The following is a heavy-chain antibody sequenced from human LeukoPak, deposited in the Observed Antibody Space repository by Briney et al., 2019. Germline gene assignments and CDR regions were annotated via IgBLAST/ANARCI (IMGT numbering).Heavy chain of an antibody. J-gene: IGHJ4*02. CDR1: GGSISSYY. CDR2: IYTSGST. V-gene: IGHV4-4*07. D-gene: IGHD5-18*01. CDR3: ARSPRGGSLWDTPPLYFDY. Sequence: SETLSLTCTVSGGSISSYYWSWTRQPAGKGLEWIGRIYTSGSTNYNPSLKSRVTMSVDTSKNQFSLKLSSVTAADTAVYYCARSPRGGSLWDTPPLYFDYWGQGTLVTVSS.